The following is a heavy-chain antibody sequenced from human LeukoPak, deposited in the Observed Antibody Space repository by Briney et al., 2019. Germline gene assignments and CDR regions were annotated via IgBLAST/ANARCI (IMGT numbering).Heavy chain of an antibody. D-gene: IGHD6-13*01. Sequence: SVKVSCKASGGTFNSYAISWVRQAPGQGLEWMGGIIPIFGTANYAQKFQGRVTITADKSTSTAYMELSSLRSEDTAVYYCARSPIKDIAAASYYFDYWGQGTLVTVSS. CDR2: IIPIFGTA. CDR1: GGTFNSYA. CDR3: ARSPIKDIAAASYYFDY. V-gene: IGHV1-69*06. J-gene: IGHJ4*02.